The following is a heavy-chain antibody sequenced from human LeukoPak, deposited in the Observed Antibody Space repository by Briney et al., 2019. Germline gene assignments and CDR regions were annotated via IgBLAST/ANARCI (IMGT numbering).Heavy chain of an antibody. CDR3: ARDQRWNILTGYYHYYYYGMDV. J-gene: IGHJ6*04. CDR1: GFTFSSYW. D-gene: IGHD3-9*01. Sequence: PGGSLRLSCAASGFTFSSYWMSWVRQAPGKGLEWVANIKQDGSEKYYVDSVKGRFTISRDNAKNSLYLQMNSLRAEDTAAYYCARDQRWNILTGYYHYYYYGMDVWGKGTTVTVSS. CDR2: IKQDGSEK. V-gene: IGHV3-7*03.